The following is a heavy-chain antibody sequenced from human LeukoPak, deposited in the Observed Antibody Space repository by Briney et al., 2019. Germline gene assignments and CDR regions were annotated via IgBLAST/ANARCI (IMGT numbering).Heavy chain of an antibody. J-gene: IGHJ6*02. CDR1: GYPISAYF. CDR2: INTKSGDT. Sequence: ASVKVSCNASGYPISAYFINWIRQAPGQGLEWMGWINTKSGDTDYSQKFQGSVTMTRDTSISTAYMELSRLRSDGPVIYFCSRVQDLTVSATEQYFGPGRQGTLVTVSADDWGQGTTVTVSS. CDR3: SRVQDLTVSATEQYFGPGRQGTLVTVSADD. V-gene: IGHV1-2*02. D-gene: IGHD1-14*01.